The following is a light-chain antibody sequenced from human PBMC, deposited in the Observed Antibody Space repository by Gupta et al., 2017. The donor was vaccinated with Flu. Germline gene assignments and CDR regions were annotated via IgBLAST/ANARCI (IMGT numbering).Light chain of an antibody. V-gene: IGKV2-28*01. CDR2: LGC. Sequence: PVNPGEPAYISCRSSQSLLHSNGNNYLDWYLQKPGQSPQLLIYLGCKRAYGVPDRFSGSGSGTDFTLKISRVEAEDVGVYYCMQVQQGRTFGQGTKLEIK. J-gene: IGKJ2*01. CDR3: MQVQQGRT. CDR1: QSLLHSNGNNY.